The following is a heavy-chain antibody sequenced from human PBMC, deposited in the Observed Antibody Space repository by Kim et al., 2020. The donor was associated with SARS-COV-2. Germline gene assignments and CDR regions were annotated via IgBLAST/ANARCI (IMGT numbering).Heavy chain of an antibody. J-gene: IGHJ5*02. CDR3: ARVSDGVGLGHRGFDP. V-gene: IGHV4-34*01. CDR1: GGSFSGYY. D-gene: IGHD2-8*01. Sequence: SETLSLTCAVYGGSFSGYYWSWIRQPPGKGLEWIGEINHSGSTNYNPSLKSRVTISVDTSKNQFSLKLSSVTAADTAVYYCARVSDGVGLGHRGFDPWGQGTLVTVSS. CDR2: INHSGST.